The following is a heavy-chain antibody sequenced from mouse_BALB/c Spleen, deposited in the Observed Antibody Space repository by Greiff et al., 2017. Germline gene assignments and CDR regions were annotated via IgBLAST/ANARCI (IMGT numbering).Heavy chain of an antibody. CDR3: ARRVLYGNYDAMDY. Sequence: DVKLVESGGGLVQPGGSLKLSCAASGFTFSSYTMSWVRQTPEKRLEWVAYISNGGGSTYYPDTVKGRFTISRDNAKNTLYLQMSSLKSEDTAMYYCARRVLYGNYDAMDYWGQGTSVTVSS. CDR2: ISNGGGST. CDR1: GFTFSSYT. D-gene: IGHD2-1*01. J-gene: IGHJ4*01. V-gene: IGHV5-12-2*01.